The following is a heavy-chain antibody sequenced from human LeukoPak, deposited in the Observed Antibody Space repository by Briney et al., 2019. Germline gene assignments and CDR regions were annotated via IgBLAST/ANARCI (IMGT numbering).Heavy chain of an antibody. J-gene: IGHJ5*02. CDR3: ARDPRDYGSGSFDP. Sequence: PGGSLRLSCAVSGFTVSYYFINWVRQAPGRGLEWVSVVYTSGTSYYGDSVKGRFTISRDNSKNTLYLQMNSLRAEDTAVYYCARDPRDYGSGSFDPWGQGTLVTVSS. V-gene: IGHV3-66*01. D-gene: IGHD3-10*01. CDR1: GFTVSYYF. CDR2: VYTSGTS.